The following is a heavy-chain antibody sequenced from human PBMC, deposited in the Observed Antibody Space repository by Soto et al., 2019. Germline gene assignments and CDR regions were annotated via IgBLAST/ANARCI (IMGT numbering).Heavy chain of an antibody. V-gene: IGHV3-30*18. D-gene: IGHD2-2*01. CDR3: AKDALVVPAAMLRPDYYYYMDV. Sequence: GGSLRLSCAASGFTFSSYGMHWVRQAPGKGLEWVAVISYDGSNKYYADSVKGRFTISRDNSKNTLYLQMKSLRAEDTAVYYCAKDALVVPAAMLRPDYYYYMDVWGKGTTVTVSS. CDR2: ISYDGSNK. CDR1: GFTFSSYG. J-gene: IGHJ6*03.